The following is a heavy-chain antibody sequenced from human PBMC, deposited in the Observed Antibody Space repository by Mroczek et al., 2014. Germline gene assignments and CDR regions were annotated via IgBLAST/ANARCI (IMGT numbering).Heavy chain of an antibody. Sequence: GGPLSLSCAASGFTFSSYVMSWVRQAPGKGLEWVSSISAGEGNXKYADSVKGRFTISRDNSKNTLYLHMNSLRAEDTAIYYCAKESYGFWSGYYSHYWGQGTLVSVSS. CDR1: GFTFSSYV. V-gene: IGHV3-23*01. CDR3: AKESYGFWSGYYSHY. CDR2: ISAGEGNX. D-gene: IGHD3-3*01. J-gene: IGHJ4*02.